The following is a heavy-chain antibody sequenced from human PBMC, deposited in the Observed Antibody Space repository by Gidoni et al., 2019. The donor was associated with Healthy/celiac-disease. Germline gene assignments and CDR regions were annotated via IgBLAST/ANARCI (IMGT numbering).Heavy chain of an antibody. CDR3: AREVYGSGSYDLDY. V-gene: IGHV1-2*02. CDR2: INPNSGGT. J-gene: IGHJ4*02. D-gene: IGHD3-10*01. Sequence: VRQAPGQGLEWMGWINPNSGGTNYAQKFQGRVTMTRDTSISTAYRELSRLRSDDTAVYYCAREVYGSGSYDLDYWGQGTLVTVSS.